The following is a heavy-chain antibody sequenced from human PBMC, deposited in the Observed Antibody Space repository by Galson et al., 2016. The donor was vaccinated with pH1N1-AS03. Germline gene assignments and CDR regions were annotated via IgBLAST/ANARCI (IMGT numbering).Heavy chain of an antibody. CDR2: INAGNGNT. CDR3: SRGRGSYGMDG. V-gene: IGHV1-3*01. CDR1: GYTFISYV. Sequence: SVKVSCKASGYTFISYVMHWVRQAPGQRLEWMGWINAGNGNTTYSQSFQGRVTITRDTSASKAYMELSSLRSEDTAVSYCSRGRGSYGMDGWGQGTTVTVSS. D-gene: IGHD1-26*01. J-gene: IGHJ6*02.